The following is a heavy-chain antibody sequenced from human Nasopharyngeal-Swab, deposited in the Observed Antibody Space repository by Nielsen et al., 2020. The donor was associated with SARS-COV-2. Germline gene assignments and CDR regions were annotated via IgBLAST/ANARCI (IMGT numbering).Heavy chain of an antibody. CDR1: GYTFTTSY. V-gene: IGHV1-46*01. CDR2: INPGGGSA. D-gene: IGHD2-15*01. J-gene: IGHJ5*02. CDR3: ARGGDPREVVAATDCFDP. Sequence: ASVKVSCKASGYTFTTSYIHWVRQAPGQGLEWMGIINPGGGSARYSQNFQGRVTMTRDTSTSTVYMELSSLRSEDTAVYYCARGGDPREVVAATDCFDPWGQGTLVTVSS.